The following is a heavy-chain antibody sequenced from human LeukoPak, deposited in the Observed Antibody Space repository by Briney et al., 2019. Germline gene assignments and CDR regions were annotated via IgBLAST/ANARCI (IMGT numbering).Heavy chain of an antibody. CDR2: ISAYNGNT. Sequence: ASVKVSCKASGYTFTSYGISWVRQAPGQGLEWMGWISAYNGNTNYAQKLQGRVTMTTDTSTSTAYMELRSLRSDDTAVYYCARGPTRAYYYYYGMDVWGQGTTVTVSS. CDR1: GYTFTSYG. J-gene: IGHJ6*02. CDR3: ARGPTRAYYYYYGMDV. V-gene: IGHV1-18*01.